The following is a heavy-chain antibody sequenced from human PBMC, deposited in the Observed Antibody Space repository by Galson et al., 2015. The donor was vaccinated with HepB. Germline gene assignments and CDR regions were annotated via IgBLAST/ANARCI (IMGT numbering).Heavy chain of an antibody. CDR2: IYPGDSDT. D-gene: IGHD2-2*02. CDR3: AGDGCSSTSCYKIQSYGMDV. J-gene: IGHJ6*02. CDR1: GYSFTSYW. Sequence: QSGAEVKKPGESLKISCKGSGYSFTSYWIGWVRQMPGKGLEWMGIIYPGDSDTRYSPSFQGQVTISADKSISTAYLQWSSLKASDTAMYYCAGDGCSSTSCYKIQSYGMDVWGQGTTVTVSS. V-gene: IGHV5-51*03.